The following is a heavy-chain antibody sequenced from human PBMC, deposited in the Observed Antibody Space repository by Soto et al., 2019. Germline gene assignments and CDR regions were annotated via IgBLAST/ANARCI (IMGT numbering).Heavy chain of an antibody. D-gene: IGHD2-15*01. Sequence: GGSLRLSCAASGFTFSNFAMSWVRQAPGKGLDWVSTVSGSGGNTFYADSVKGRFTISRDNAKNSLYLQMNSLRAEDTAVYYCARDWRYCSCGSWYFTDFDIWGQGKMVTVSS. CDR3: ARDWRYCSCGSWYFTDFDI. CDR2: VSGSGGNT. CDR1: GFTFSNFA. J-gene: IGHJ3*02. V-gene: IGHV3-23*01.